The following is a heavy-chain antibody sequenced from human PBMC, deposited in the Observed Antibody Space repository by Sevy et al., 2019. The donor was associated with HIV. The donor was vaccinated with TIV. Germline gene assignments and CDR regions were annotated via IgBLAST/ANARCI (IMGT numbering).Heavy chain of an antibody. CDR2: IYYSGSG. CDR1: GGSVSNGDYY. CDR3: ASKRGYTHGPFES. J-gene: IGHJ4*02. Sequence: SETLSLTCDVSGGSVSNGDYYWSWIRQPPGKGLEWFGYIYYSGSGYYNPFLKSRVTISVDTSKNQFSLKLKSVTAADTAIYYCASKRGYTHGPFESWGQGTLVTASS. D-gene: IGHD5-12*01. V-gene: IGHV4-30-4*01.